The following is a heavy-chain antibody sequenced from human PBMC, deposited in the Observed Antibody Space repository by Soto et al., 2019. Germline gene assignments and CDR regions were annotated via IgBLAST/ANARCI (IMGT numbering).Heavy chain of an antibody. V-gene: IGHV3-66*01. J-gene: IGHJ3*01. CDR1: GFTVNSHY. CDR2: IYTGGNT. CDR3: ARGRSLPSSPNAYDV. D-gene: IGHD3-10*01. Sequence: GGSLRLSCEASGFTVNSHYMTWVRKAPAGGLEWVSSIYTGGNTYYSNSVRGRFTISRDSSMNMVHLQMNSLRAEDTAVYYCARGRSLPSSPNAYDVWGRGTLVTVSS.